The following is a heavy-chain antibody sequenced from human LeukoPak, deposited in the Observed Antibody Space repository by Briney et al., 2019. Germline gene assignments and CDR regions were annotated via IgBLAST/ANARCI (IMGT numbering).Heavy chain of an antibody. J-gene: IGHJ4*02. CDR3: ARESHDYVWGSYRHIDY. V-gene: IGHV3-48*01. D-gene: IGHD3-16*02. Sequence: GGSLRLSCAASGFTFSSYSMNWVRQAPGKGLEWVSYISSSSSTIYYADSVKGRFTISRDNAKNSLYLQMNSLRAEDTAVYYCARESHDYVWGSYRHIDYWGQGTLVTVSS. CDR2: ISSSSSTI. CDR1: GFTFSSYS.